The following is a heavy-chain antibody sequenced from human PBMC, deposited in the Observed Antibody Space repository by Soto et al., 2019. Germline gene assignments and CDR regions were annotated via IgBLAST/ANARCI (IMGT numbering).Heavy chain of an antibody. CDR2: IDSRGRTL. CDR1: GLTFTDYS. D-gene: IGHD6-6*01. J-gene: IGHJ4*02. V-gene: IGHV3-11*01. Sequence: GGSLRLSCAASGLTFTDYSMSWIRQAPGKGLEWLAFIDSRGRTLSYADSVKGRFTISRDNAKNSLYLQMHSLRADDTAVYYCERQAARNYIDSWGQGDVVTASS. CDR3: ERQAARNYIDS.